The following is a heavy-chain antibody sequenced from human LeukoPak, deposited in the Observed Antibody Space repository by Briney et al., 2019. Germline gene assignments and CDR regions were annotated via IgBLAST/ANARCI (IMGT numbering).Heavy chain of an antibody. CDR2: IYHSGNT. D-gene: IGHD5-18*01. Sequence: SETLSLTCAVYGGSFSGYYWSWIRQPPGKGLEWIGEIYHSGNTNYNPSLRSRVTMSVDMSNNQFSLNLKSVTAADTAVYSCAAHRGHTYGPLDYWGLGTLVTVSS. CDR1: GGSFSGYY. CDR3: AAHRGHTYGPLDY. J-gene: IGHJ4*02. V-gene: IGHV4-34*01.